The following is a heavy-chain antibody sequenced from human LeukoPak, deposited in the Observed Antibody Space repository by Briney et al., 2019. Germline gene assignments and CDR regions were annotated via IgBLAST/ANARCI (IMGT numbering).Heavy chain of an antibody. D-gene: IGHD3-22*01. V-gene: IGHV3-9*01. CDR3: AKGGYYDSSGYYSFDY. CDR1: GFTFDDYA. J-gene: IGHJ4*02. Sequence: GGSLRLSYAASGFTFDDYAMHWVRQAPGKGLEWVSGISWNSGSIGYADSVKGRFTISRDNAKNSLYLQMNSLRAEDTALYYCAKGGYYDSSGYYSFDYWGQGTLVTVSS. CDR2: ISWNSGSI.